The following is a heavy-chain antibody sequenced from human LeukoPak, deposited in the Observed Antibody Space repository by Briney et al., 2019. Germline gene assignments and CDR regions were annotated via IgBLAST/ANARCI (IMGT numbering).Heavy chain of an antibody. V-gene: IGHV3-23*01. J-gene: IGHJ4*02. CDR2: ISNDGGGT. Sequence: GGSLRLSCAASGFIFNNYGLVWVRQAPGNGLEWISTISNDGGGTTYADFGTGRFTIARNNSKNTLFLQMDSMRDEDTALYYCAKGSSGYFFDLWGQGTLVSVSS. CDR1: GFIFNNYG. D-gene: IGHD3-22*01. CDR3: AKGSSGYFFDL.